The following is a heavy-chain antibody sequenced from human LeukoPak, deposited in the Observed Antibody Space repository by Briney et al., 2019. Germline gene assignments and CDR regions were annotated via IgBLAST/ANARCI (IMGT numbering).Heavy chain of an antibody. CDR3: ARARYVNSFYAFDI. V-gene: IGHV4-59*01. Sequence: KPSGTLSLTCTVAGGSISSYYCSWIRLPPGKGLEWIGSLSKSGNTNYSPSLRSRVTIFGDTSKNQFFLKLSSVTAADTAVYYCARARYVNSFYAFDIWGQGTLVTVSS. D-gene: IGHD3-9*01. J-gene: IGHJ3*02. CDR2: LSKSGNT. CDR1: GGSISSYY.